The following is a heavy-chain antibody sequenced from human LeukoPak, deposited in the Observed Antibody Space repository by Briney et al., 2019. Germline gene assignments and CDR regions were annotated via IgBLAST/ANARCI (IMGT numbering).Heavy chain of an antibody. CDR3: ARDLLGYNPFDY. J-gene: IGHJ4*02. D-gene: IGHD1-14*01. CDR2: ISSSSYI. CDR1: GFTFSSYS. V-gene: IGHV3-21*01. Sequence: GGSLRLSCAASGFTFSSYSMNWVRQAPGKGLEWVSSISSSSYIYYADSVKGRFTISRDNAKNSLYLQMNSLRAEDTAVYYCARDLLGYNPFDYWGQGTLVTVSS.